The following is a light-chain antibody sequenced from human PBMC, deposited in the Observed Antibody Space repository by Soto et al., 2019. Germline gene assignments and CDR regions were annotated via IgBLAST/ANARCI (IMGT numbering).Light chain of an antibody. CDR2: AAS. V-gene: IGKV3-15*01. Sequence: EIVLTQSPVTLSLSPGERATLSCRASQSLYNNYLAWHQQKPGQAPRLLIYAASTRATGIPARFSGSGSGTEFTLTISSLQSEDFAVYYCQQYNEWPSWTFGQGTKVDIK. CDR3: QQYNEWPSWT. J-gene: IGKJ1*01. CDR1: QSLYNN.